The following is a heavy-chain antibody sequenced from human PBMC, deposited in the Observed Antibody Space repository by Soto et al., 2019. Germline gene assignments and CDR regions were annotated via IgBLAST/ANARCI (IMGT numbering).Heavy chain of an antibody. CDR3: ARDQNTNNWYYY. Sequence: QLVESGGGLVQPGGSLRLSCDASGFTVSDTYMTWVRQAPGKGLEWVSLISRDGTTYYRDSVRGRFTISRDNSRNTLFLQMNSLRAEDTAMYYCARDQNTNNWYYYWGRGTLVTVSS. J-gene: IGHJ4*02. D-gene: IGHD1-1*01. V-gene: IGHV3-66*01. CDR1: GFTVSDTY. CDR2: ISRDGTT.